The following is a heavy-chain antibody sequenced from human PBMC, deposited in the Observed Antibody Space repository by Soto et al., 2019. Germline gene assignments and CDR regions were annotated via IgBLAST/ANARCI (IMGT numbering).Heavy chain of an antibody. CDR1: RYNFTNYW. CDR3: ARHRLAVATIDYYGMDV. V-gene: IGHV5-10-1*01. J-gene: IGHJ6*02. D-gene: IGHD6-19*01. Sequence: PGESLKISCKGSRYNFTNYWISWVRQMSGKGLEWMGRIDPSDSYTNYSPSFQGHVTISVDMSISTAYVQWSSLKASDTATYYCARHRLAVATIDYYGMDVWGQGTTVTVSS. CDR2: IDPSDSYT.